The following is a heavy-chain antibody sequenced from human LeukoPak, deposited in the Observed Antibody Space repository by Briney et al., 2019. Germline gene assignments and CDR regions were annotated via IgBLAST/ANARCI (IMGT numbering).Heavy chain of an antibody. Sequence: GGSLRLSCAASGFTFSSYAMSRVRQAPGKGVEWVSAISGSGGSTYYADSVKGRFTISRDNSKNTLYLQMNSLRAEDTAVYYCAKDGPYCGGDCYSDYWGQGTLVTVSS. D-gene: IGHD2-21*01. CDR1: GFTFSSYA. V-gene: IGHV3-23*01. CDR2: ISGSGGST. CDR3: AKDGPYCGGDCYSDY. J-gene: IGHJ4*02.